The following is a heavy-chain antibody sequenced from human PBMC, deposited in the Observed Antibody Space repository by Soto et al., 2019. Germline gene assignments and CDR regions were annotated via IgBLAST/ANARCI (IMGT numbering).Heavy chain of an antibody. CDR1: GFSLSTSGVG. D-gene: IGHD6-6*01. J-gene: IGHJ3*02. CDR3: GRGLATLPVFAFDI. CDR2: IYWSGDE. V-gene: IGHV2-5*01. Sequence: QGTLKESGPTLVKPTQTLTLTCSFSGFSLSTSGVGVGWIRQSPGKAPEWLALIYWSGDEHYRPSLKSRLSIIKDTSKNHVVLIMSDMDPVDTATYYCGRGLATLPVFAFDIWGQGTMVTVSS.